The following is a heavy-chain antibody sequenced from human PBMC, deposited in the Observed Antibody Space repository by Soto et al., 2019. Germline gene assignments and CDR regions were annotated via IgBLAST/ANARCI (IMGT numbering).Heavy chain of an antibody. V-gene: IGHV4-59*01. CDR3: GRGAGFGEFSWLDP. CDR1: DGSISSDY. J-gene: IGHJ5*02. CDR2: IYYSGST. Sequence: QLQLQESGPGLVKPSETLSLTCTVSDGSISSDYWSWIRQPPGEGLEWIGYIYYSGSTKYNPSLQGRGTVSVDTSTNQLSLRLSSVTAADTAVYYCGRGAGFGEFSWLDPWGQGTLVTVSS. D-gene: IGHD3-10*01.